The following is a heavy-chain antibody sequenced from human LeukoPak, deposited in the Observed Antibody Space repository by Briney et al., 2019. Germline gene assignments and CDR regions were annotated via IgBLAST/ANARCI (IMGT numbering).Heavy chain of an antibody. J-gene: IGHJ4*02. CDR3: ARATVALRGAFDY. CDR2: INPNSGGT. V-gene: IGHV1-2*02. Sequence: ASVKVSCKASGYTFTGYYMHWVRQAPGRGLEWMGWINPNSGGTNYAQKFQGRVTMTRDTSISTAYMELSRLRSDDTAVYYCARATVALRGAFDYWGQGTLVTVSS. D-gene: IGHD4-23*01. CDR1: GYTFTGYY.